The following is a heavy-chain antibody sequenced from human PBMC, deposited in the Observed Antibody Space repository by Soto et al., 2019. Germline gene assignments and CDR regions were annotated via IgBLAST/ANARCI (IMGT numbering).Heavy chain of an antibody. D-gene: IGHD6-13*01. CDR3: AREFPAAGHYYGMDV. J-gene: IGHJ6*02. Sequence: GASVKVSCKASVYTFTIDYMHWGLQTPRQGLEWMGIINPSGGSTSYAQKFQGRVTMTRDTSTSTVYMELSSLRSEDTAVYYCAREFPAAGHYYGMDVWGQGTTVTV. CDR1: VYTFTIDY. CDR2: INPSGGST. V-gene: IGHV1-46*01.